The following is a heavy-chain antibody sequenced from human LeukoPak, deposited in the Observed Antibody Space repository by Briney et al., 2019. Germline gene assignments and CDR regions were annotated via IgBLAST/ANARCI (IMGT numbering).Heavy chain of an antibody. J-gene: IGHJ6*04. Sequence: SETLSLTCTVSGGSMTRYFWNWIRQSPGKGLEWIGYIYDREYESTNSNPSLKSRLTISLDTSKNQVSLKLSYVIAADTAVYFCARGQLQKAAGIGQQYYYYGWDVWGKGTTVTVSS. D-gene: IGHD6-13*01. V-gene: IGHV4-59*12. CDR1: GGSMTRYF. CDR3: ARGQLQKAAGIGQQYYYYGWDV. CDR2: IYDREYEST.